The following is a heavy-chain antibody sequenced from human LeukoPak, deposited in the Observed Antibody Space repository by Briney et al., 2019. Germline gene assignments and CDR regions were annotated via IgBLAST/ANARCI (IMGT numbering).Heavy chain of an antibody. CDR3: ARVYTSGWSLPLDY. D-gene: IGHD6-19*01. Sequence: PGRSLRLSCAASGFTFSSYGMHWVSQAPGKGLEWVAVISYDGNNKYYAESVKGRFTISRDNSKNTLYLQMNGLRGEDTAVYHCARVYTSGWSLPLDYWGQGILVTVSS. V-gene: IGHV3-30*19. CDR1: GFTFSSYG. J-gene: IGHJ4*02. CDR2: ISYDGNNK.